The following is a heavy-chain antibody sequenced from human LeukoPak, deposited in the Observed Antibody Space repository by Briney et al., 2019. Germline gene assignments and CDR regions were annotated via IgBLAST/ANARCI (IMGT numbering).Heavy chain of an antibody. J-gene: IGHJ4*02. V-gene: IGHV3-21*01. CDR1: GFTFSSYS. CDR3: ARVPYSSSWYLLGAWYYFDY. CDR2: ISSSSSYI. D-gene: IGHD6-13*01. Sequence: GGSLRLSCAASGFTFSSYSMNWVRQAPGKGLEWVSSISSSSSYIYYADSVKGRFTISRDNAKNSLYLQMNSLRAEDTAVYYCARVPYSSSWYLLGAWYYFDYWGQGTLVTVSS.